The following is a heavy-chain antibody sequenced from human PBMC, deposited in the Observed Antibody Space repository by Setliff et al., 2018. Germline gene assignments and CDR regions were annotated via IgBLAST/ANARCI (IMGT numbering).Heavy chain of an antibody. V-gene: IGHV4-39*01. CDR1: GGSISSGVYY. CDR3: ARTGTYRSFDY. J-gene: IGHJ4*02. Sequence: PSETLSLTCTVSGGSISSGVYYWAWIRQPPGKGLEWIGRIYYRGDTYYNASLKSRLTLSVDTSKNQVSLNLRSVTAADTAVYYCARTGTYRSFDYWGQGTQVTVSS. D-gene: IGHD1-1*01. CDR2: IYYRGDT.